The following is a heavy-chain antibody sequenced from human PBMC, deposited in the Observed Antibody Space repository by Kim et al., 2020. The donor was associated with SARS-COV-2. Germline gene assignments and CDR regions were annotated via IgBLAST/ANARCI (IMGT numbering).Heavy chain of an antibody. D-gene: IGHD2-8*01. CDR1: GGPISSNNLY. J-gene: IGHJ4*02. Sequence: SETLSLTCNVSGGPISSNNLYWGWIRQPPGKGLQWIGNIYYSGSTYYNPSLKSRVTISVDTSKNQFSLKLTSVTAADTAVYYCARRHNVEGIDYWGQGTL. V-gene: IGHV4-39*01. CDR3: ARRHNVEGIDY. CDR2: IYYSGST.